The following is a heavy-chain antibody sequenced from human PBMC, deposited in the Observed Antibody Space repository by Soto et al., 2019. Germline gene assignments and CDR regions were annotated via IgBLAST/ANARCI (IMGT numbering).Heavy chain of an antibody. CDR1: GDSINSYY. CDR3: ARTYDNSGPNSGGYAFDI. J-gene: IGHJ3*02. D-gene: IGHD3-22*01. V-gene: IGHV4-59*01. CDR2: FYKSGTT. Sequence: QVQLQESGPGLVKPSETLSFTCTVSGDSINSYYWSWIRQPPGKGLEWIAYFYKSGTTKYNPSLKSRVTISVDTSKNQFSLKLSSVTAADTAVYYCARTYDNSGPNSGGYAFDIWGQGTMLTVSS.